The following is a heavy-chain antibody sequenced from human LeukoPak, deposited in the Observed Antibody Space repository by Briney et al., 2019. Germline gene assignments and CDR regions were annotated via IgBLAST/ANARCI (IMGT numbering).Heavy chain of an antibody. D-gene: IGHD2-2*01. J-gene: IGHJ4*02. CDR2: IKQDGSEK. CDR3: ARDSGWGDIVVVPAFY. CDR1: GLTLSNYW. V-gene: IGHV3-7*03. Sequence: GGSLRLSCTASGLTLSNYWMIWVRQAPGKGLQWVAKIKQDGSEKYYVDSVKGRFTISRDNAENSLYLQMNGLRVEDTAVYYCARDSGWGDIVVVPAFYWGQGTLVTVSS.